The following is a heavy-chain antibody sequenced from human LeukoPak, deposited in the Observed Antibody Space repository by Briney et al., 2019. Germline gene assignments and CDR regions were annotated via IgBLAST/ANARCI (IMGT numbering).Heavy chain of an antibody. CDR3: ARGGMTTVTRFDY. V-gene: IGHV3-30*03. Sequence: GGSLRLSCAASGFTFSSYGMHWVRQAPGKGLEWVAVISYDGSNKYYADSVKGRFTISRDNAKNSLYLQMNSLRAEDTAVYYCARGGMTTVTRFDYWGQGTLVTVSS. J-gene: IGHJ4*02. CDR1: GFTFSSYG. CDR2: ISYDGSNK. D-gene: IGHD4-17*01.